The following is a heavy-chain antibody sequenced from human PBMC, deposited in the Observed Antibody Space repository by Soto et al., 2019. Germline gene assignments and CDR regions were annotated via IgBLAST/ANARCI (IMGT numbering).Heavy chain of an antibody. V-gene: IGHV3-7*03. Sequence: GGSLRLSCAASGVTFSSYWMSWVRQAPGKGLEWLANIKHDGSEKYYVDSVKGRFTISRNNAKNSLYLQMNSLRAEATAVYYYPRPRAFEFDYWGQGT. CDR3: PRPRAFEFDY. J-gene: IGHJ4*02. CDR1: GVTFSSYW. CDR2: IKHDGSEK.